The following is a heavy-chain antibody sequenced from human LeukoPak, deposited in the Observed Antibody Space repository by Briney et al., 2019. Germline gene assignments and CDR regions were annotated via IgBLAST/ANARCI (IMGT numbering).Heavy chain of an antibody. CDR1: GISFGDYA. V-gene: IGHV3-49*04. J-gene: IGHJ4*02. Sequence: GGSLRLSCTTSGISFGDYAMTWVRQAPGKGLEWVGFIRSKAYGATIEYTASVKGRFTISRDDSKSIAYLQMNSLKTEDTAVYYCTRGRSYFEYWGQGTLVTVSS. CDR2: IRSKAYGATI. CDR3: TRGRSYFEY.